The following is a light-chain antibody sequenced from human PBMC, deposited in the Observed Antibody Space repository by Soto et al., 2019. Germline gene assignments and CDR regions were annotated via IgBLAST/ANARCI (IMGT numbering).Light chain of an antibody. CDR1: SSNIGRNA. V-gene: IGLV1-44*01. CDR3: AAWDDSLNGLWV. Sequence: QSVLTQPPSASGTPGQRVTISCSGGSSNIGRNAVSWYQQLPGTAPKLLIYINNQRPSGVPDRFSGSKSGTSASLAISGLQSEDEADYYCAAWDDSLNGLWVFGGGTKVTVL. J-gene: IGLJ3*02. CDR2: INN.